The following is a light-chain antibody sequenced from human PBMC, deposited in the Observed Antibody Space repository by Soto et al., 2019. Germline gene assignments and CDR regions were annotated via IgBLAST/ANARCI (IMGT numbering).Light chain of an antibody. CDR3: QQYGSSPVA. V-gene: IGKV3-20*01. CDR2: GAS. Sequence: EMVLTQSPGTLSLSPGERATLSCRASQSVSSSYLAWYQQKPGQAPRLLIYGASSRATGIPDRFSGSGSGTDFTLTISRLEPEDFAVYFCQQYGSSPVAFGQGTKVESK. CDR1: QSVSSSY. J-gene: IGKJ1*01.